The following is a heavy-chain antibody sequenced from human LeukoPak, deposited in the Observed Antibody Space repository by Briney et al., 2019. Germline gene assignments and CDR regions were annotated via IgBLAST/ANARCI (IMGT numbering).Heavy chain of an antibody. V-gene: IGHV1-2*06. D-gene: IGHD3-3*01. CDR3: ARESYYDFWSGYYTGRSLDY. CDR2: INPNSGGT. Sequence: ASVKVSCKASGYIFTGYYMHWVRQAPGQGLEWMGRINPNSGGTNYAQKFQGRVTMTRDTSISTAYMELSRLRSDDTAVYYCARESYYDFWSGYYTGRSLDYWGQGTLVTVSS. J-gene: IGHJ4*02. CDR1: GYIFTGYY.